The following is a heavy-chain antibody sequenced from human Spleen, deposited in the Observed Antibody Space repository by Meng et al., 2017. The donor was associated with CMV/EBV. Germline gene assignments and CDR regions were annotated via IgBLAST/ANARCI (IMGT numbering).Heavy chain of an antibody. J-gene: IGHJ4*02. V-gene: IGHV1-2*02. Sequence: VSCKTSGYTFTGHYLYWVRQAPGQGLEWMGWINPINGDTNYAQHFQGRVSVTTDTSISTAYMELRRLRPDDTAVYYCAKGYMTGTDYWGQGTLVTVS. D-gene: IGHD3-9*01. CDR1: GYTFTGHY. CDR2: INPINGDT. CDR3: AKGYMTGTDY.